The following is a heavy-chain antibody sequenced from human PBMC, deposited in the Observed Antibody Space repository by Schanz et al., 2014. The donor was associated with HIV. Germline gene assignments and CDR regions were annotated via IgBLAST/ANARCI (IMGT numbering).Heavy chain of an antibody. D-gene: IGHD3-16*01. CDR3: VKVYYYGGDRDLDY. V-gene: IGHV3-9*01. J-gene: IGHJ4*02. Sequence: VQLVESGGGLVQPGRSLRLSCIASGFTFDDCAMHWVRQLPGKGLEWVSGISWSGRNVGYADSVRGRFTISRDNGKNSLYLQINSLRTDDTGLYHCVKVYYYGGDRDLDYWGQGVLVIVSS. CDR1: GFTFDDCA. CDR2: ISWSGRNV.